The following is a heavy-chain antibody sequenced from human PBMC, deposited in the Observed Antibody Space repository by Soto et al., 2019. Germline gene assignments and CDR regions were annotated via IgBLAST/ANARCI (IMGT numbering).Heavy chain of an antibody. J-gene: IGHJ5*02. CDR1: GGSISSSSYF. CDR2: IYYSGST. V-gene: IGHV4-39*01. CDR3: ARHPSDFSFDP. Sequence: PSETLSLTCTVSGGSISSSSYFWGWIRQPPGKGLEWIGSIYYSGSTYYNPSLKSRVTVSVDTSKNQFSLKLSSVTAADTAVYYCARHPSDFSFDPWGQGTLVNVAS. D-gene: IGHD2-21*02.